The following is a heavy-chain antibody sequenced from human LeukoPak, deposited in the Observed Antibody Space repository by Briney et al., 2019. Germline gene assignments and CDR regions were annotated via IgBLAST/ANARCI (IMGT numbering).Heavy chain of an antibody. CDR3: ARDRMRYCSGGSCHDVSDV. CDR2: ISYDGSNK. D-gene: IGHD2-15*01. Sequence: GGSLRLSCAASGFTFSSYAMHWVRQAPGKGLEWVAVISYDGSNKYYADSVKGRFTISRDNSKNTLYLQMNSLRAEDTAVYYCARDRMRYCSGGSCHDVSDVWGKGTTVTVSS. V-gene: IGHV3-30*04. J-gene: IGHJ6*04. CDR1: GFTFSSYA.